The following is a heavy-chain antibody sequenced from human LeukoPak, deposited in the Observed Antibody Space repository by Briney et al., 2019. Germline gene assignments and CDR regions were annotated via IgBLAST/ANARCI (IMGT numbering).Heavy chain of an antibody. CDR3: AHFARGLVAADPYYFDY. CDR2: IYWNDDK. Sequence: SGPTLVNPTQTLTLTRTFSGFSLSTSGVGVGWIRQPPGKALEWLALIYWNDDKRYSPSLKSRLTITKDTSKNQVVLTMTNMDLVDTATYYCAHFARGLVAADPYYFDYWGQGTLVTVSS. J-gene: IGHJ4*02. CDR1: GFSLSTSGVG. V-gene: IGHV2-5*01. D-gene: IGHD2-15*01.